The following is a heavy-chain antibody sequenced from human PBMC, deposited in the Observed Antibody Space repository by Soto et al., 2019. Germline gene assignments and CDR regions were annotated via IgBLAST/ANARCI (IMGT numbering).Heavy chain of an antibody. Sequence: PSETLSLTCTVSGGSISSYFWSWIRQPPGKGLEWIGQIYSSGNPNYSPSLKSRVTISVDTSKNQVSLKLSSVTAADTAVYYCARLVHVANLYFDYWGQGTLVTVSS. CDR3: ARLVHVANLYFDY. CDR2: IYSSGNP. V-gene: IGHV4-59*08. CDR1: GGSISSYF. D-gene: IGHD7-27*01. J-gene: IGHJ4*02.